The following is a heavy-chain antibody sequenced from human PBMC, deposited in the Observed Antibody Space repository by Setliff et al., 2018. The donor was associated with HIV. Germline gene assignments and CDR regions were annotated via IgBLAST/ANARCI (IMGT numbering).Heavy chain of an antibody. D-gene: IGHD3-22*01. CDR3: ARNLDTSANYFTPFFDY. J-gene: IGHJ4*02. Sequence: PSETLSLTCTVSGDSITSSDSCWGWIRQPPGKGLEWIGSVYYSGSTYYNPSLKSRVIISLDTSKKQVSLKVTSVTAADTALDYCARNLDTSANYFTPFFDYWGQATLVTVSS. CDR1: GDSITSSDSC. V-gene: IGHV4-39*07. CDR2: VYYSGST.